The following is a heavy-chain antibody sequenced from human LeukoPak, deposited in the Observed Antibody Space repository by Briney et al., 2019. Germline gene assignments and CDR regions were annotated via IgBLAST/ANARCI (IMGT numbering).Heavy chain of an antibody. Sequence: GGSLRLSCAASGFTFGTYAINWVRQAPGKGLAWVSTITGGGDAYYADSVKGRFTISRDNSKNTLSLQMNSLRAEDTALYYCAKGSLGSWYFFDYWGQGTLVTVSS. CDR1: GFTFGTYA. CDR3: AKGSLGSWYFFDY. CDR2: ITGGGDA. V-gene: IGHV3-23*01. D-gene: IGHD6-13*01. J-gene: IGHJ4*02.